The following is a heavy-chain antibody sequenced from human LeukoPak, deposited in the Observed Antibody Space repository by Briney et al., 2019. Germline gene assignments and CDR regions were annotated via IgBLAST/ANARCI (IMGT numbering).Heavy chain of an antibody. V-gene: IGHV4-34*01. CDR2: INHSGST. CDR1: GGSFSGYY. CDR3: AREIVDYYGSGSYYFDY. Sequence: PSETLSLTCAVYGGSFSGYYWSCIRQPPGKGLEWIGEINHSGSTNYNPSLKSRVTISVDTSKNQFSLKLSSVTAADTAVYYCAREIVDYYGSGSYYFDYWGQGTLVTVSS. D-gene: IGHD3-10*01. J-gene: IGHJ4*02.